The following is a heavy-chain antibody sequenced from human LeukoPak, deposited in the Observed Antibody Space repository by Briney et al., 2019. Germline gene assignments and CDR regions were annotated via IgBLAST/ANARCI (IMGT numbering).Heavy chain of an antibody. J-gene: IGHJ4*02. CDR2: INMDGSEK. Sequence: GGSLRLSCAASGFTFGNYWMSWFRQDPGKGPEWVAHINMDGSEKYYVDSVKGRFTISRDNAKNSLYLQMNSLKVEDTAVYYCARDKVTYWGPGTLVTVSS. V-gene: IGHV3-7*01. CDR1: GFTFGNYW. CDR3: ARDKVTY.